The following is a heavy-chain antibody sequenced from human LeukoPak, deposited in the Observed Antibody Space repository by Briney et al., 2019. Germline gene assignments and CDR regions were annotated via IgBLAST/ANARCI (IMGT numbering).Heavy chain of an antibody. Sequence: GGSLRLSCAASGFTFDDYAMHWVRQAPGKGLEWVAVIWYDGSNKYYADSVKGRFTISRDNSKNTLYLQMNSLRAEDTAVYYCARDLSDIVVVVAASPFDYWGQGTLVTVSS. D-gene: IGHD2-15*01. CDR3: ARDLSDIVVVVAASPFDY. CDR1: GFTFDDYA. V-gene: IGHV3-33*08. J-gene: IGHJ4*02. CDR2: IWYDGSNK.